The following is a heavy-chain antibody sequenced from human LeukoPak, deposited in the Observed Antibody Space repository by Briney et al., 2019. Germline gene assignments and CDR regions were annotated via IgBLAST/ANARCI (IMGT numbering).Heavy chain of an antibody. V-gene: IGHV4-61*08. CDR2: ISNSGNT. D-gene: IGHD5-12*01. Sequence: SETLSLTCTVSGVSVSNGGSLWSWIRQPPGKGLELIGYISNSGNTNYNPSLKSRVTISVDTSKNQFSLKLSSVTAADTAVYYCARGLSGYDYPDPYYYGMDVWGQGTTVTVSS. CDR1: GVSVSNGGSL. J-gene: IGHJ6*02. CDR3: ARGLSGYDYPDPYYYGMDV.